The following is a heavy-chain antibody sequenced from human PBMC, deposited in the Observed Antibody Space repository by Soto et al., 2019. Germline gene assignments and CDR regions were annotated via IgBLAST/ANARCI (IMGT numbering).Heavy chain of an antibody. CDR1: GNTFNTYD. CDR2: MNPNSGNT. D-gene: IGHD2-21*02. Sequence: ASVKVSCRASGNTFNTYDINWVRQAPGQGLKWMGWMNPNSGNTGYAQKLQGRVTMTRNTSISTAYMELSSLRSEDTAVYYCARPSSGDYYTLDYWGQGTLVTVSS. J-gene: IGHJ4*02. CDR3: ARPSSGDYYTLDY. V-gene: IGHV1-8*01.